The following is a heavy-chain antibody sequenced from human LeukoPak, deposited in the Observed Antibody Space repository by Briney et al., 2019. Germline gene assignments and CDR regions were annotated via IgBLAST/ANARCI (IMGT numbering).Heavy chain of an antibody. CDR1: GGSVSSGSYY. CDR2: IYYSGST. V-gene: IGHV4-61*01. Sequence: TSETLSLTCTVSGGSVSSGSYYWSWIRQPPGKGLEWTGYIYYSGSTNYNPSLKSRVTISVDTSKNQFSLKLSSVTAADTAVYYCARDGRDTAMVTKGFDYWGQGTLVTVSS. CDR3: ARDGRDTAMVTKGFDY. J-gene: IGHJ4*02. D-gene: IGHD5-18*01.